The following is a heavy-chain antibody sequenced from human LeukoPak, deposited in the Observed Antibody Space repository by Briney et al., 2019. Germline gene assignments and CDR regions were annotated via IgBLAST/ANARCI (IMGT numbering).Heavy chain of an antibody. CDR3: ARESRDAFDI. CDR1: GITFSSYG. Sequence: GGSLRLSCAASGITFSSYGMHWVRQAPGKGLEWVAVIWYDGSDKYYVDSVKGRFTISRDSSKNTLYLQMNSLRAEDTAFYYCARESRDAFDIWGQGTMVTVSS. CDR2: IWYDGSDK. J-gene: IGHJ3*02. V-gene: IGHV3-33*01.